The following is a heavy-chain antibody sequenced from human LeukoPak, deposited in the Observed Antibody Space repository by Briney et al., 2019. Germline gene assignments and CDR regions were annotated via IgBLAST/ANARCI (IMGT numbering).Heavy chain of an antibody. J-gene: IGHJ3*02. Sequence: PGGSLRLSCAASGFTFSSYWMSWVRQAPGKGLEWVANIKQDGSEKYYVDSVKGRFTISRDNAKNSLYLQMNSLRAEDTAVYYCARVDEYYDFWSGYYTDAFDIWGEGTMVTVSS. CDR1: GFTFSSYW. CDR3: ARVDEYYDFWSGYYTDAFDI. V-gene: IGHV3-7*01. D-gene: IGHD3-3*01. CDR2: IKQDGSEK.